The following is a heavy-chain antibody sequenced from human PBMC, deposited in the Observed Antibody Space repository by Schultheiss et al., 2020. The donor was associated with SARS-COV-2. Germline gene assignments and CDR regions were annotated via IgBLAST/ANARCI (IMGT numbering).Heavy chain of an antibody. CDR2: IYYSGST. D-gene: IGHD4-11*01. V-gene: IGHV4-59*02. CDR3: ARSPSYSNCVFDY. J-gene: IGHJ4*02. CDR1: NDSVSGYY. Sequence: ETLSLTCTVSNDSVSGYYWSWIRQPPGKGLEWIGYIYYSGSTNYNPSLKSRVTISVDTSKNQFSLKLSSVTAADTAVYYCARSPSYSNCVFDYWGQGTLVTVSS.